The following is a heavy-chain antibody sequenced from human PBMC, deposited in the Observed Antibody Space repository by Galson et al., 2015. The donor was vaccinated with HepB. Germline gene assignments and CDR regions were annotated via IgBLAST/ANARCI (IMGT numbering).Heavy chain of an antibody. D-gene: IGHD2-2*02. Sequence: SVTVSCKASGGTFSSDAVSWVRQAPGQGLEWMGGIIPVFGTANYAQKFQGRVTITADESTSIAYMELSSLRSEDTAVYYCARANIVVAPATIPPHYYYGMDVWGQGTTVTVSS. CDR2: IIPVFGTA. V-gene: IGHV1-69*13. CDR1: GGTFSSDA. CDR3: ARANIVVAPATIPPHYYYGMDV. J-gene: IGHJ6*02.